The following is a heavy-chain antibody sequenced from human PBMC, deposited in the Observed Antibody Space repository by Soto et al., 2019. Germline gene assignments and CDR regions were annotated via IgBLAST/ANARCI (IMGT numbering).Heavy chain of an antibody. CDR2: ISGGGGSA. J-gene: IGHJ4*02. Sequence: EVQLLESGGGLVQPGGSLRLSFSASGVTFSSYAMNWVRQTPGKGLEWVSIISGGGGSAYYADSVKGRFSISRDNSKNTLYLQMNSLRAEDTAVYYCAKVGSSWYSHFDYWGQGTLVNVSS. CDR1: GVTFSSYA. D-gene: IGHD6-13*01. V-gene: IGHV3-23*01. CDR3: AKVGSSWYSHFDY.